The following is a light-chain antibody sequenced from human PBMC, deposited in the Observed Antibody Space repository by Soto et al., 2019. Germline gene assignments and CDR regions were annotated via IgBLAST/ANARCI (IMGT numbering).Light chain of an antibody. V-gene: IGKV3-15*01. Sequence: EIVLTQSPAALSLSPGERATLSCRASQSVSSNLAWYQQKPGQAPRLLIYGASTRATGIPARFSGSGSGTEFTLTISSLQSEDFTVYSCLQYGTSPRTFGQGTKVDIK. CDR3: LQYGTSPRT. J-gene: IGKJ1*01. CDR1: QSVSSN. CDR2: GAS.